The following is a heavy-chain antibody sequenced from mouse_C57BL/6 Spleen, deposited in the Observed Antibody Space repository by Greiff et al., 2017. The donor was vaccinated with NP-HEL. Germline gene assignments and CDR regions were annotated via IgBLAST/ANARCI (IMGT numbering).Heavy chain of an antibody. CDR2: IYPSDSET. J-gene: IGHJ4*01. V-gene: IGHV1-61*01. Sequence: QVQLQQPGAELVRPGSSVKLSCKASGYTFTSYWMDWVKQRPGQGLEWIGNIYPSDSETHYNQKFKDKATLTVDKSSSTAYMQLSSLTSEDSAVYYCARGGLLLRFGTMDYWGQGTSVTVSS. D-gene: IGHD1-1*01. CDR3: ARGGLLLRFGTMDY. CDR1: GYTFTSYW.